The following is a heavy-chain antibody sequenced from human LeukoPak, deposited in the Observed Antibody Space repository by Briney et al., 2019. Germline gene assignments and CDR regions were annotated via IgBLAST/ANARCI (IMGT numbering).Heavy chain of an antibody. D-gene: IGHD1-1*01. J-gene: IGHJ6*02. CDR3: ARNDKNYYYYYGMDV. CDR2: ISSSSSYI. V-gene: IGHV3-21*01. CDR1: GFTFSSYS. Sequence: GGSLRLSCAASGFTFSSYSMNWVRQAPGKGLEWVSSISSSSSYIYYADSVKGRFTISRDNAKNSLYLQMNSLRAEDTAVCYCARNDKNYYYYYGMDVWGQGTTVTVSS.